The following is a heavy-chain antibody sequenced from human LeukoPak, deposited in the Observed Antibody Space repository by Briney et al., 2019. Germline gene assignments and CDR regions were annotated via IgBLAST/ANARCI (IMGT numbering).Heavy chain of an antibody. D-gene: IGHD3-22*01. CDR3: ARDSKRTYYYDNSGYPDAFDI. V-gene: IGHV3-21*01. CDR1: GFTFSSYG. J-gene: IGHJ3*02. CDR2: ISSSSRYI. Sequence: GGSLRLSCAASGFTFSSYGINWVRQAPGKGLEWVSSISSSSRYIYYAASVRGRFTISRDNAKNSLYLQMNSLRGEDTAVHYCARDSKRTYYYDNSGYPDAFDIWGQGTMVTVSS.